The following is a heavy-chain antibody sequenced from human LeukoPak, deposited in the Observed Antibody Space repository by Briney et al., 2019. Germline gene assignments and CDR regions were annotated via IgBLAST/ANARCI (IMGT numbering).Heavy chain of an antibody. CDR2: IKQDGSAK. V-gene: IGHV3-7*03. Sequence: GGTLRLSCVVSGFIFSDYWMSWVRQAPGKGLEWVANIKQDGSAKHYVDSVKGRFTISRDNAKNSLYLQMNSLRAEDTAIYYCARRYFDYWGQGTLVTVSS. J-gene: IGHJ4*02. CDR3: ARRYFDY. CDR1: GFIFSDYW.